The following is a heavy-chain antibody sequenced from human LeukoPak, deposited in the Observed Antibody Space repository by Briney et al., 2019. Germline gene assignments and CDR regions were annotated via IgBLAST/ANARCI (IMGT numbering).Heavy chain of an antibody. V-gene: IGHV3-21*01. Sequence: NPGGSLRLSCAASGFSFSNYTFNWVRQAPGKGVEWVASISSSRTYIFYADSVQGRFTTSRDNSKNSVYLQMDSLTTDDTAVYYSATSRDYAPRWFDPWGQGTLVTVSS. J-gene: IGHJ5*02. D-gene: IGHD4-17*01. CDR2: ISSSRTYI. CDR1: GFSFSNYT. CDR3: ATSRDYAPRWFDP.